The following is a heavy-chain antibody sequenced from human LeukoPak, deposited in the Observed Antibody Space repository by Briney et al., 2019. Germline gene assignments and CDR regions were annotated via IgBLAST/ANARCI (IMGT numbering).Heavy chain of an antibody. CDR2: ISSSGSTI. Sequence: GGSLRLSCAASGFTFSSYEMNWVRQAPGKGLEWVSYISSSGSTIYYADSVKGRFAISRDNAKNSLYLQMDSLRAEDTAVYYCARGIVVTDAWVYYYGMDVWGKGTTVTVSS. D-gene: IGHD5-12*01. V-gene: IGHV3-48*03. CDR1: GFTFSSYE. J-gene: IGHJ6*04. CDR3: ARGIVVTDAWVYYYGMDV.